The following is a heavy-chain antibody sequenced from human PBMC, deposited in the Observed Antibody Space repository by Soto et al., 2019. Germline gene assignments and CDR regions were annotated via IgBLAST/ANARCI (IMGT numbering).Heavy chain of an antibody. J-gene: IGHJ5*02. V-gene: IGHV2-5*02. CDR2: IYRDDDK. D-gene: IGHD6-13*01. CDR3: ALTVGYSSSWLHWFDH. CDR1: GFSLSTNGVG. Sequence: QITLKESGPTLVKPTQTLTLTCTFSGFSLSTNGVGVGWIRQPPGKALEWLALIYRDDDKRYSPSLKSKLTITQDSSKNQVVLRLPSMDPVDTARYCCALTVGYSSSWLHWFDHWGPGPRVTVSS.